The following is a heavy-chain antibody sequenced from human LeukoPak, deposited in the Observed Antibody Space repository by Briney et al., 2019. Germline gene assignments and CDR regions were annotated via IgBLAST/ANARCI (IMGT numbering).Heavy chain of an antibody. CDR1: GYTFTSYG. V-gene: IGHV1-18*01. J-gene: IGHJ4*02. CDR3: ARLLRSGYPIYYFDY. D-gene: IGHD3-22*01. Sequence: ASVKVSCKASGYTFTSYGICWVRQAPGQGLEWMGWISAYNGNTNYAQKLQGRVTMTTDTSTSTAYMELRSLRSDDTAVYYCARLLRSGYPIYYFDYWGQGTLVTVSS. CDR2: ISAYNGNT.